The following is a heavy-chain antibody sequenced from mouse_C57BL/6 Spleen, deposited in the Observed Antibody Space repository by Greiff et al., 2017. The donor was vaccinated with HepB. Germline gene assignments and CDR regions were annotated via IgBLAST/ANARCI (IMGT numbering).Heavy chain of an antibody. CDR1: GFTFSDYY. J-gene: IGHJ1*03. Sequence: DVKLVESEGGLVQPGSSMKLSCTASGFTFSDYYMAWVRQVPEKGLEWVANINYDGSSTYYLDSLKSRFIISRDNAKNILYLQMSSLKSEDTATYYCARDYLWYFDVWGTGTTVTVSS. CDR3: ARDYLWYFDV. CDR2: INYDGSST. D-gene: IGHD5-1*01. V-gene: IGHV5-16*01.